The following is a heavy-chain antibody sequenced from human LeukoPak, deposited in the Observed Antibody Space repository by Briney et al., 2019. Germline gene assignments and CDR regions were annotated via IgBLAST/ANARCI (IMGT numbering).Heavy chain of an antibody. CDR1: GGSFSGYY. J-gene: IGHJ3*02. CDR3: ASHRGGRRGAFDI. D-gene: IGHD1-14*01. Sequence: PSETLSLTCAVYGGSFSGYYWSWIRQPPGKGLEWIGEINHSGSTNYNPSLKSRVTISVHTSKNQFSLKLSSVTAADTAVYYCASHRGGRRGAFDIWGQGTMVTVSS. V-gene: IGHV4-34*01. CDR2: INHSGST.